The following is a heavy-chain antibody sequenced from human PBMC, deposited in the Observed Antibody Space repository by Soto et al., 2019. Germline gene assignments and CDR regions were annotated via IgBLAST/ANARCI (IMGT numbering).Heavy chain of an antibody. CDR3: ARAGYCSGGTCFHGNFDY. Sequence: QVQLVQSGAEVKKPGASVKVSCKASGYTFTTYYMHWVRQAPGQGLEWMGIINPNGGSTTYAQKFQGRVTMTRDTSTSTVYLELSSLRSVDAAVYYCARAGYCSGGTCFHGNFDYWGQGTLVTVSS. J-gene: IGHJ4*02. D-gene: IGHD2-15*01. CDR1: GYTFTTYY. V-gene: IGHV1-46*01. CDR2: INPNGGST.